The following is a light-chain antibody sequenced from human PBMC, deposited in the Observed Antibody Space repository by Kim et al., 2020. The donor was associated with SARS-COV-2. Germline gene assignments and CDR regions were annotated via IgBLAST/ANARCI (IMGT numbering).Light chain of an antibody. CDR3: NCRDGNDNVV. Sequence: VALGQTVRSTCHGDSIRSYYATWSQQKPEQAPIRVIYSKNNRPSGIAVRFSGSSSGNTASLTITGTQARDEAVYICNCRDGNDNVVFGEGTQLTVL. V-gene: IGLV3-19*01. CDR2: SKN. CDR1: SIRSYY. J-gene: IGLJ2*01.